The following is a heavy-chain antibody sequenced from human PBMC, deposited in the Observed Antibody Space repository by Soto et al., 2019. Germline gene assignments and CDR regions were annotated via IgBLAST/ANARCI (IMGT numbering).Heavy chain of an antibody. CDR1: GFTFSSYS. J-gene: IGHJ4*02. CDR2: ISSSSSYI. V-gene: IGHV3-21*04. Sequence: PGGSLRLSCAASGFTFSSYSMNWVRQAPGKGLEWVSSISSSSSYIYYADSVKGRFTISRDNSKNTLYLQMNSLRAEDTAVYYCAKVHLRGGRYYDILTGYYNFDYWGQGTLVTVSS. CDR3: AKVHLRGGRYYDILTGYYNFDY. D-gene: IGHD3-9*01.